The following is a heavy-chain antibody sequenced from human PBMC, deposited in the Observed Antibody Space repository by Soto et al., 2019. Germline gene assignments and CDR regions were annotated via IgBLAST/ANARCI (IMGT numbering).Heavy chain of an antibody. CDR1: GGSISSYY. D-gene: IGHD3-10*01. Sequence: QVQLQESGPGLVKPSETLSLSCTVSGGSISSYYWSWFRQSPGKGMEWIGYVHHSWGSSYNPSLQSRVATSLDTTKTQFSLKVTSGTATATVVYCCARQGFGPLHGLVDVWGQGTTVTVSS. CDR3: ARQGFGPLHGLVDV. V-gene: IGHV4-59*08. CDR2: VHHSWGS. J-gene: IGHJ6*02.